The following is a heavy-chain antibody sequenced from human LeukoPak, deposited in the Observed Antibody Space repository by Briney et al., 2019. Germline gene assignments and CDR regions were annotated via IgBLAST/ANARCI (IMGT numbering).Heavy chain of an antibody. J-gene: IGHJ4*02. V-gene: IGHV4-38-2*02. CDR2: IYHSGST. Sequence: SEALSLTCTVSGYSISSGYYWGWIRQPPGKGLEWIGSIYHSGSTYYNPSLKSRVTISVDTSKNQFSLNLNSVTAADTAVYYCARGILLWYYFDYWGQGTLVTVSS. D-gene: IGHD3-16*01. CDR3: ARGILLWYYFDY. CDR1: GYSISSGYY.